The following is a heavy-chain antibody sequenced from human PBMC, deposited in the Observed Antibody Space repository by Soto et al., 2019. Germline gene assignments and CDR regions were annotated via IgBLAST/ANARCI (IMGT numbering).Heavy chain of an antibody. CDR2: IFHTGST. CDR1: GGSISSGGYY. J-gene: IGHJ3*02. CDR3: ARDRYGDSAFAHHNAYDI. D-gene: IGHD4-17*01. V-gene: IGHV4-31*01. Sequence: VQLQQSGPGLVKPSQTLSLTCTVSGGSISSGGYYWSWIRQHPGKGLEWIGHIFHTGSTYYNPPLRSLILISVDTSNNQFSLRVNSVTAADTAVYYCARDRYGDSAFAHHNAYDIWGPGTMVTVSS.